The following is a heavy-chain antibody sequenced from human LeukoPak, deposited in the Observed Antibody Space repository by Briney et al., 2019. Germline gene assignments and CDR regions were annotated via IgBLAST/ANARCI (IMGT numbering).Heavy chain of an antibody. D-gene: IGHD3-10*01. CDR2: IYYSGTT. J-gene: IGHJ4*02. Sequence: SQTLSLTCTVSRGSISSYYWSWIRQPPGKGLEGIRYIYYSGTTNYNPSLESRVTISVHTSNSQFSLKLSSVTAADTAVYYCARGRSFIGSGSLGDFDYWGQGTLVTVSS. CDR3: ARGRSFIGSGSLGDFDY. V-gene: IGHV4-59*01. CDR1: RGSISSYY.